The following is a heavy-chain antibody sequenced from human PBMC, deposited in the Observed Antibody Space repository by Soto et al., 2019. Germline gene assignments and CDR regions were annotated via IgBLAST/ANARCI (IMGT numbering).Heavy chain of an antibody. D-gene: IGHD4-4*01. CDR1: GYTFTNYG. CDR3: ARKSLSNFNWFDP. V-gene: IGHV1-18*04. J-gene: IGHJ5*02. Sequence: QLQLVQSGTELKKPGASVKVSCKASGYTFTNYGITWVRQAPGQGLEWMGWINADYGNTNYEQKFQGRATMTTDTSTNTAYMELRSLRSDDTAVYYCARKSLSNFNWFDPWGQGTLVTVSS. CDR2: INADYGNT.